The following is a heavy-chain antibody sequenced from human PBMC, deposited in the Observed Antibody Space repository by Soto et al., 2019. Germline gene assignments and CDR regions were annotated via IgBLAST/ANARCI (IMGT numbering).Heavy chain of an antibody. V-gene: IGHV4-34*01. CDR2: INHSGST. CDR3: ARGWRGYNWNHREYFDY. CDR1: GGSFSGYY. J-gene: IGHJ4*02. D-gene: IGHD1-20*01. Sequence: QVQLQQWGAGLLKPSETLSLTCAVYGGSFSGYYWSWIRQPPGKGLEWIGEINHSGSTNYNPSLKSGVTISVDTSKNQFSLKLSSVTAADTAVYYCARGWRGYNWNHREYFDYWGQGTLVTVSS.